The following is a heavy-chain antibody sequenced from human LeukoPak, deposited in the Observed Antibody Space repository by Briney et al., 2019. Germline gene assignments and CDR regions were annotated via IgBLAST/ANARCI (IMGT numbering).Heavy chain of an antibody. D-gene: IGHD6-19*01. CDR2: IKSKTDGGTT. CDR3: TTDGGYSSGWYFDY. CDR1: GFTFSNAW. Sequence: PGGSLRLSCAASGFTFSNAWMSWVRQAPGKGLEWVGRIKSKTDGGTTDYAAPVKGRFTISRDDPKNTLYLQMNSLKTEDTAVYYCTTDGGYSSGWYFDYWGQGTLVTVSS. J-gene: IGHJ4*02. V-gene: IGHV3-15*01.